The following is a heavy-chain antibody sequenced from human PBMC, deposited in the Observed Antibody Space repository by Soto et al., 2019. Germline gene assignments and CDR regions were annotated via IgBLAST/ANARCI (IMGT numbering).Heavy chain of an antibody. V-gene: IGHV1-18*01. J-gene: IGHJ3*02. D-gene: IGHD3-22*01. CDR1: GYTFTTYG. CDR2: ISAYNGNT. CDR3: TRVFFRLFAFDI. Sequence: QVQLVQSGGEVKKPGASVKVSCKASGYTFTTYGISWVRQAPGQGLEWMGWISAYNGNTSYAQKLQGRVTMTTDTSTSTAYMELRSLRSDDTAVYYCTRVFFRLFAFDIWGQGTMVTVSS.